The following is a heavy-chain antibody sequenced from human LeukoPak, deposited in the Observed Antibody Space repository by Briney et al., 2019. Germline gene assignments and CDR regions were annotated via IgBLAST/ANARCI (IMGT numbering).Heavy chain of an antibody. Sequence: GGSLRLSCAASGFTFSSYLMSWVRQAPGKGLEWVSVIYSGGSTYYADSVKGRFTISRDNSKNTLYLQMNSLRAEDTAVYYCARDLTGLTGYLNWGQGTLVTVSS. V-gene: IGHV3-66*01. D-gene: IGHD3-9*01. J-gene: IGHJ4*02. CDR3: ARDLTGLTGYLN. CDR1: GFTFSSYL. CDR2: IYSGGST.